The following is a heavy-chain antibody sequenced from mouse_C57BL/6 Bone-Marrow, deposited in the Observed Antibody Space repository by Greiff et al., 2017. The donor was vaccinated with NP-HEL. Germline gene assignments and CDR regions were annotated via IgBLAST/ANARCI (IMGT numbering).Heavy chain of an antibody. CDR2: INPYNGGT. J-gene: IGHJ2*01. CDR1: GYTFTDYY. V-gene: IGHV1-19*01. Sequence: EVQLVESGPVLVKPGASVKMSCKASGYTFTDYYMNWVKQSHGKSLEWIGVINPYNGGTSYNQKFKGKATLTVDKSSSTAYMELNSLTSEDSAVYYCARPYYYGSRGYFDYWGQGTTLTVSS. CDR3: ARPYYYGSRGYFDY. D-gene: IGHD1-1*01.